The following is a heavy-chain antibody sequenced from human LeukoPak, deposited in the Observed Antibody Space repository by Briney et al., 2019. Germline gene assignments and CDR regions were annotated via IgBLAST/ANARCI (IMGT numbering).Heavy chain of an antibody. CDR1: GYTFTSYY. V-gene: IGHV1-46*01. CDR3: ARDFSSWYGETTH. CDR2: INPSGGST. D-gene: IGHD6-13*01. Sequence: GASVKVSCKASGYTFTSYYMHWVRQAPGQGLEWMGIINPSGGSTSYAQKFQGRVTMTRDTSTGTVYMELSSLRSEDTAVYYCARDFSSWYGETTHWGQGTLVTVSS. J-gene: IGHJ4*02.